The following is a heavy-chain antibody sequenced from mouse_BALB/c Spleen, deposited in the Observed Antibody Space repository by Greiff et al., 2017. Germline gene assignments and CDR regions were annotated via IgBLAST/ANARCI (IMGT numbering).Heavy chain of an antibody. Sequence: EVKLMESGAELVRSGASVKLSCTASGFNIKDYYMHWVKQRPEQGLEWIGWIDPENGDTEYAPKFQGKATMTADTSSNTAYLQLSSLTSEDTAVYYCNAWTGPFAYWGQGTLVTVSA. J-gene: IGHJ3*01. CDR3: NAWTGPFAY. D-gene: IGHD4-1*01. CDR1: GFNIKDYY. CDR2: IDPENGDT. V-gene: IGHV14-4*02.